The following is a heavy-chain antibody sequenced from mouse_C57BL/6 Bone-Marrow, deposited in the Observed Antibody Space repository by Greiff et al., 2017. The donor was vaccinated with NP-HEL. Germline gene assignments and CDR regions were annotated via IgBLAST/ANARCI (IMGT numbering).Heavy chain of an antibody. CDR3: ARGGIYDGLYYAMDY. CDR2: INPGSGGT. Sequence: VQLKESGAELVRPGTSVKVSCKASGYAFTNYLIEWVKQRPGQGLEWIGVINPGSGGTNYNEKFKGKATLTADKSSSTAYMQLSSLTSEDSAVYFCARGGIYDGLYYAMDYWGQGTSVTVSS. V-gene: IGHV1-54*01. CDR1: GYAFTNYL. J-gene: IGHJ4*01. D-gene: IGHD2-3*01.